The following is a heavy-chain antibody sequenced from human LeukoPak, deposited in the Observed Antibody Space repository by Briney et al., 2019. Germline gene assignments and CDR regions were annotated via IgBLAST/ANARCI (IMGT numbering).Heavy chain of an antibody. CDR3: TPDLMDV. CDR2: IKSKTDGGTA. V-gene: IGHV3-15*01. J-gene: IGHJ6*03. Sequence: GGSLRLPCVVSGFPFTNAWMSWVRQAPGKGLEWVGRIKSKTDGGTADYAAPVRGRFTMWRDDARSALYLQMNSLQTEDTAVYYCTPDLMDVWGKGTTVTVSS. CDR1: GFPFTNAW.